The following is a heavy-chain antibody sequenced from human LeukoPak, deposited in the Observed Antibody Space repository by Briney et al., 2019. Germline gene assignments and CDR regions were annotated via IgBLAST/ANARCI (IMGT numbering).Heavy chain of an antibody. V-gene: IGHV4-59*01. CDR1: GGSISSYY. J-gene: IGHJ4*02. CDR2: IYYSGST. Sequence: PSETLSLTCTVSGGSISSYYWSWIRQPPGKGLEWIGYIYYSGSTNYNPSLKSRVTISVDTSKNQFSLKLSSVTAADTAVYYCARALVRRPYDFWNWGQGTLVPSPQ. D-gene: IGHD3-3*01. CDR3: ARALVRRPYDFWN.